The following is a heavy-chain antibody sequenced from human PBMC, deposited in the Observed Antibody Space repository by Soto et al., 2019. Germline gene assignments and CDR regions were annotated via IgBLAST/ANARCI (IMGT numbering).Heavy chain of an antibody. J-gene: IGHJ6*02. CDR2: ISGSGGST. V-gene: IGHV3-23*01. CDR3: AKERKAWTTVIMRFYDGVDV. D-gene: IGHD4-4*01. CDR1: GLTFSTYV. Sequence: EVQLLESGGGLVQPGGSLTLSCAASGLTFSTYVMSWVRQAPGKGLEYVSAISGSGGSTYYADSVKGRFTVSRDNSKNAVFLQMNTRRAEDTAVYYCAKERKAWTTVIMRFYDGVDVGGQGTTGTVSS.